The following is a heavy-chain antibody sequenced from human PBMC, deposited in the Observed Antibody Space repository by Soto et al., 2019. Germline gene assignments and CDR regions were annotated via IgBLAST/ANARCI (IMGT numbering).Heavy chain of an antibody. Sequence: SETLSLTCSVSGGSVSSESYYWSWIRQTPGKGLEWIGNVENSGNTKYNPSLKSRVTISVDTSKDQFSLKLSSVTGADTAVYYCARERGDSHWIDPWGQGTLVTVSS. J-gene: IGHJ5*02. V-gene: IGHV4-61*01. CDR3: ARERGDSHWIDP. D-gene: IGHD2-21*01. CDR2: VENSGNT. CDR1: GGSVSSESYY.